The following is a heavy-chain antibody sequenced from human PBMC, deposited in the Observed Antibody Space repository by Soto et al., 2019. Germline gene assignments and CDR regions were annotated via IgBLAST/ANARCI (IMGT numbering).Heavy chain of an antibody. CDR3: ARGAAAGTVRFTAFDI. J-gene: IGHJ3*02. Sequence: QVQLVQSGAEVKKPGSSVKVSCKASGGTFSSYAISWVRQAPGQGLEWMGGIIPIFGTANYAQKFQGRVTITADESTSTAYMELSSLRSEDTAVYYWARGAAAGTVRFTAFDIWGQGTMVTVSS. D-gene: IGHD6-13*01. V-gene: IGHV1-69*01. CDR2: IIPIFGTA. CDR1: GGTFSSYA.